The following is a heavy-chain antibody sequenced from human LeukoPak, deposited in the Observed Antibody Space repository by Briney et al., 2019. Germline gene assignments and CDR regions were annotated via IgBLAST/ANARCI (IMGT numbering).Heavy chain of an antibody. CDR3: AREWRGIAVAGPFDQ. Sequence: GGSLRLSCAASGFTFSSYSMNWVRQAPGKGLEWVSYISSSSSTIYYADSVKGRFTISRDNAKNSLYLQMNSLKAEDTAVYYCAREWRGIAVAGPFDQWGQGTLVTVSS. D-gene: IGHD6-19*01. V-gene: IGHV3-48*04. CDR2: ISSSSSTI. J-gene: IGHJ4*02. CDR1: GFTFSSYS.